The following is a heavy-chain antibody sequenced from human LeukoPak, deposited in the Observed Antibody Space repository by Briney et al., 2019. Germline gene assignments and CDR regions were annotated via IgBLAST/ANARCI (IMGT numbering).Heavy chain of an antibody. CDR3: ARPSGSSGWYGMDV. CDR1: GGSISSYY. V-gene: IGHV4-59*08. J-gene: IGHJ6*02. Sequence: SETLSLTCTASGGSISSYYWSWIRQPPGKGLEWIGYIYYSGSTNYNPSLKSRVTISVDTSKNQFSLKLSSVTAADTAVYYCARPSGSSGWYGMDVWGQGTTVTVSS. CDR2: IYYSGST. D-gene: IGHD6-19*01.